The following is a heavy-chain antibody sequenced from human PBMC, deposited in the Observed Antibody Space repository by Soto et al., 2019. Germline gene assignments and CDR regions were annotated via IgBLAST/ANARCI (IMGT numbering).Heavy chain of an antibody. CDR3: ARVENSGYDFLN. CDR2: VNSDGSST. CDR1: GFTFSSSW. D-gene: IGHD5-12*01. V-gene: IGHV3-74*03. J-gene: IGHJ4*02. Sequence: EVQLVESGGGLVQPGGSLRLSCAASGFTFSSSWMHWVRQAPGKGLVWVSRVNSDGSSTEYADSVKGRFTISRDNAKNTLYLQMNSLRVEDTSVYYCARVENSGYDFLNWGQGALVTVSS.